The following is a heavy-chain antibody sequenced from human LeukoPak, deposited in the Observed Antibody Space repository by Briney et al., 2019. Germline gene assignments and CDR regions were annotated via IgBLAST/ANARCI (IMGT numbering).Heavy chain of an antibody. J-gene: IGHJ4*02. CDR2: IYYNGST. CDR3: AREEQQLGSFDY. Sequence: SESLSLTCTVAGGSLSSYYWGWIRQPPGEGLGWIAYIYYNGSTNYVPSLKSQVTISVDTPKHQLSLKPSSVTAADTAVYYCAREEQQLGSFDYWGQGTLATVSS. CDR1: GGSLSSYY. D-gene: IGHD6-13*01. V-gene: IGHV4-59*01.